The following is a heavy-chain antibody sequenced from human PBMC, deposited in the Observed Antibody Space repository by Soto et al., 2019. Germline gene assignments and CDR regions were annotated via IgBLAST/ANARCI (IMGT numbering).Heavy chain of an antibody. CDR1: GGSISSGGYY. V-gene: IGHV4-31*03. Sequence: PSETLSLTCTVSGGSISSGGYYWSWIRQHPGEGLEWIGYIYYSGSTYYNPSLKSRVTISVDTSKNQFSLKLSSVTAADTAVYYCARVIGYYDSSGYFDYWGQGTLVTVSS. CDR2: IYYSGST. D-gene: IGHD3-22*01. J-gene: IGHJ4*02. CDR3: ARVIGYYDSSGYFDY.